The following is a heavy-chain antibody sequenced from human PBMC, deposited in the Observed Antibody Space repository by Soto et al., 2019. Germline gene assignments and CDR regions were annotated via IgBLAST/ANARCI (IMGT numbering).Heavy chain of an antibody. Sequence: GVSLRLSCAASGFTFSDYYMSWIRQAPGKGLEYISYISSSSGSTNYADSVKGRFTISRDNAKNSLYLQMSSLRAEDTAVYYCARDRGGYDRLYYYHGMDVWGQGTTVTVYS. V-gene: IGHV3-11*06. CDR1: GFTFSDYY. CDR3: ARDRGGYDRLYYYHGMDV. D-gene: IGHD5-12*01. CDR2: ISSSSGST. J-gene: IGHJ6*02.